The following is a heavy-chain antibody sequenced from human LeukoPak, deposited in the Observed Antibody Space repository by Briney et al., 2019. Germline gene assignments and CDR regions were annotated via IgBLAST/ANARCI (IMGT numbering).Heavy chain of an antibody. Sequence: GGSLRLSCAASGFTFDDYVMSWVRQAPGKGLEWVSGINWNGGSTGYADSVKGRFTISRDNAKNSLYLQMNSLRAEDTALYHCARDMEPNYYGSGALFDYWGQGTLVTVSS. D-gene: IGHD3-10*01. CDR3: ARDMEPNYYGSGALFDY. V-gene: IGHV3-20*01. CDR1: GFTFDDYV. CDR2: INWNGGST. J-gene: IGHJ4*02.